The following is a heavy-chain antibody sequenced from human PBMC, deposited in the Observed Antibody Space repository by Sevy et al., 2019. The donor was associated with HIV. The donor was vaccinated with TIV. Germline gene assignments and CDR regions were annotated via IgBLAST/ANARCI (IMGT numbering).Heavy chain of an antibody. Sequence: ASVKVSCKGSGYPFTSFGISWVRQAPGQGLEWMGWINTNNGNANYAQKYQGRVTMTRDTSTSIAYMELRSLRSDDTAGYYCAKDRGYCSGGSCYIQVWGQGTLVTVSS. CDR2: INTNNGNA. J-gene: IGHJ1*01. CDR3: AKDRGYCSGGSCYIQV. V-gene: IGHV1-18*01. D-gene: IGHD2-15*01. CDR1: GYPFTSFG.